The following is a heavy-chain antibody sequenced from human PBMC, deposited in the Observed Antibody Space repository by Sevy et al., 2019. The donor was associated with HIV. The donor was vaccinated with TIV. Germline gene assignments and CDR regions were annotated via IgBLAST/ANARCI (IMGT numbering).Heavy chain of an antibody. J-gene: IGHJ5*02. CDR1: GFTFSSYA. CDR2: ISGSGGST. D-gene: IGHD6-19*01. CDR3: AKDLEPKSPAGTGYWFDP. V-gene: IGHV3-23*01. Sequence: GGSLRLSCAASGFTFSSYAMSWVRQAPGKGLEWVSAISGSGGSTYYANSVKGRFTISRDNSKNTLYLQMNSLRAEDTAVYYCAKDLEPKSPAGTGYWFDPWGQGTLVTVSS.